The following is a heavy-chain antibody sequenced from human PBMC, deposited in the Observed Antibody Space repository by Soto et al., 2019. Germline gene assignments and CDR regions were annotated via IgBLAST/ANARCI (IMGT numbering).Heavy chain of an antibody. D-gene: IGHD6-13*01. Sequence: ASVKVSCKASGYTFTSYDINWVRQATGQGLEWMGWMNPNSGNTGYAQKFQGRVTMTRDTSTSTVYMELSSLRSEDTAVYYCARDPGIAAAGNGGAFFDYWGQGTLVTVSS. J-gene: IGHJ4*02. CDR2: MNPNSGNT. CDR3: ARDPGIAAAGNGGAFFDY. CDR1: GYTFTSYD. V-gene: IGHV1-8*01.